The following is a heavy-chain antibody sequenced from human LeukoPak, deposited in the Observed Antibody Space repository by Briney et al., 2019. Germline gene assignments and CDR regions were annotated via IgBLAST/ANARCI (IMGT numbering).Heavy chain of an antibody. CDR2: IYYSGST. V-gene: IGHV4-39*07. J-gene: IGHJ4*02. CDR3: AREIVGATRGLYYFDY. CDR1: GGSISSSSYS. D-gene: IGHD1-26*01. Sequence: SETLSLTCTVSGGSISSSSYSWGWIRQPPGKGLEWIGSIYYSGSTNYNPSLKSRVTMSVDTSKNQFSLKLSSVTAADTAVYYCAREIVGATRGLYYFDYWGQGTLVTVSS.